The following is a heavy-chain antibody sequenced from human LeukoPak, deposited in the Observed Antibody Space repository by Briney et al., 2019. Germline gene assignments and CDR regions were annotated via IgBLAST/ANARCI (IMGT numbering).Heavy chain of an antibody. J-gene: IGHJ5*02. V-gene: IGHV4-38-2*02. CDR1: GYSISSGYY. CDR3: ARPISGTPNSWLDP. Sequence: SETLSLTCTVSGYSISSGYYWAWIRQPPGKVLEWIGTIYHSGSTYYNPSLSSLKSRVTTSVDTSKNQFSLRVTSVTVADTAIYYCARPISGTPNSWLDPWGQGTLVTVSS. D-gene: IGHD1-20*01. CDR2: IYHSGST.